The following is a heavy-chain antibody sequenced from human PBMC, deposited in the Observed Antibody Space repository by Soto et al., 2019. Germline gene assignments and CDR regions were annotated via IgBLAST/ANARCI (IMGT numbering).Heavy chain of an antibody. D-gene: IGHD3-10*01. Sequence: PSETLSLTCTVSGGSISSSSYYWSWIRQPPGKGLEWIGYIFYSGSTNYNPSLKSRVTISVDTSKNQFSLRLSSVTATDTAVYYCAREFGEWNWFDPWGQGTLVTVSS. CDR2: IFYSGST. V-gene: IGHV4-61*05. J-gene: IGHJ5*02. CDR3: AREFGEWNWFDP. CDR1: GGSISSSSYY.